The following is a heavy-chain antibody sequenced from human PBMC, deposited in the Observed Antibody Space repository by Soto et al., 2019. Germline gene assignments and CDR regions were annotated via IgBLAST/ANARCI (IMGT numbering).Heavy chain of an antibody. CDR2: IWYDGSKK. CDR3: ALGCGGDCYRYFQH. CDR1: GFTFSNYG. J-gene: IGHJ1*01. V-gene: IGHV3-33*01. Sequence: GGSLRLSCVASGFTFSNYGMHWVRQAPGKGLEWVAVIWYDGSKKYYGDSVKGRFTISRDNSKNTLYLQMDSLRAEDTAVYYCALGCGGDCYRYFQHWGQGTLVTVSS. D-gene: IGHD2-21*02.